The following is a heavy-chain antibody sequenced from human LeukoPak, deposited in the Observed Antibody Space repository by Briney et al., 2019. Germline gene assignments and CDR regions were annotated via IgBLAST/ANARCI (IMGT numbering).Heavy chain of an antibody. CDR1: GFTFDDYA. V-gene: IGHV3-9*01. D-gene: IGHD3-3*01. Sequence: GRSLRLSCAASGFTFDDYAMHWVRQAPGKGLEWVSGISWNSGSIGYADSVKGRFTISRDNAKNSLYLQMNSLRAEDTALYYCAKEGVRDTIFGVGEYNWFDPWGQGTLVTVSP. CDR2: ISWNSGSI. CDR3: AKEGVRDTIFGVGEYNWFDP. J-gene: IGHJ5*02.